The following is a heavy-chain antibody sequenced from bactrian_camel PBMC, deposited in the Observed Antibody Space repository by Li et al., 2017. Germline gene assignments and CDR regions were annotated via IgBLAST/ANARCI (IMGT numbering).Heavy chain of an antibody. D-gene: IGHD6*01. Sequence: VESGGGLVQPGGSLRLSCAASGYSSVVNCMGWYRQGIGEEREGVAAIFTSDDSTYYTDSVKGRFTISRENDKNTVYLQMNNLKPEDTAMYYCVDDCYGSRYYLARRTNVWGQGTQVTVS. J-gene: IGHJ4*01. V-gene: IGHV3S53*01. CDR3: VDDCYGSRYYLARRTNV. CDR2: IFTSDDST. CDR1: GYSSVVNC.